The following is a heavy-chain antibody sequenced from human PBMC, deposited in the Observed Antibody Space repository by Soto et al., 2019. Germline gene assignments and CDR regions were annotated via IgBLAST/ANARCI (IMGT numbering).Heavy chain of an antibody. Sequence: PGESLKISCKGSGYSFSSHWIGWVRQMPGKGLEWMGSIYPADSDTRNSPSFHGQVTISADKSITTAYLQWSSLRASDSAMYYCVRQGYGGTPIDYWGQGTQVTVSS. CDR3: VRQGYGGTPIDY. V-gene: IGHV5-51*01. J-gene: IGHJ4*02. D-gene: IGHD4-17*01. CDR2: IYPADSDT. CDR1: GYSFSSHW.